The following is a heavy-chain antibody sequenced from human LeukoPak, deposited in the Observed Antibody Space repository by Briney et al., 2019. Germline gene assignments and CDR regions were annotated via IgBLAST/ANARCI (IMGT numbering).Heavy chain of an antibody. V-gene: IGHV3-9*01. Sequence: GGSLRLSCAASGFTFDDYAMHWVRQAPGKGLEWVSGISWNSGSIGYADSVKGRFTISRDNAKNSLYLQMNSLRAEDTALYYCAKGPGMDVWGQGTTVTVSS. CDR1: GFTFDDYA. CDR2: ISWNSGSI. J-gene: IGHJ6*02. CDR3: AKGPGMDV.